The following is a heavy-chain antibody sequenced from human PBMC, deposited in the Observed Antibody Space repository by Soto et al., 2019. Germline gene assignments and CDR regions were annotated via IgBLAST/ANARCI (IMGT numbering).Heavy chain of an antibody. J-gene: IGHJ3*01. Sequence: QVQLQESGPGLVKPSQTLSLTCTVSGGSIRGADYFWSWIRQHPGKGLEWIGYIYGSGSTYANPSLKIRVTFSMDMSLNRLSLNLTSVTAADTAVYYCAREGKVISTHGGWNAFDLLGQGTKVSVSS. D-gene: IGHD2-21*01. V-gene: IGHV4-31*03. CDR2: IYGSGST. CDR3: AREGKVISTHGGWNAFDL. CDR1: GGSIRGADYF.